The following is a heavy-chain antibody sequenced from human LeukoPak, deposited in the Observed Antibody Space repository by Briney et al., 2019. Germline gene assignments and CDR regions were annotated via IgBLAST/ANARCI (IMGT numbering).Heavy chain of an antibody. CDR1: GFTFSSYW. J-gene: IGHJ4*02. Sequence: PGGSLRLSCAASGFTFSSYWMHWVRQAPGKGLVWVSRINTDGSRTSYADSVKGRFTISRDNAKNTLYLQMNSLRAEDTAVYYCAKDADSIAAAGPFAYWGQGTLVTVSS. CDR2: INTDGSRT. V-gene: IGHV3-74*01. D-gene: IGHD6-13*01. CDR3: AKDADSIAAAGPFAY.